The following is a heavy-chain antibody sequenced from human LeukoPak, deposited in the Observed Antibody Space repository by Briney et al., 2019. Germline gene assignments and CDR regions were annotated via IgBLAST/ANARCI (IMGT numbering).Heavy chain of an antibody. CDR3: ARVTTGPYPNYYMDV. V-gene: IGHV3-7*01. D-gene: IGHD1-1*01. CDR2: INQDGSEK. J-gene: IGHJ6*03. Sequence: QPGGSLRLSCAASGFTLSNYWMGWVRRAPGKGLEWVANINQDGSEKHYVDFLKGRFTISRDNANNSLYLQMNSLRAEDTAVYYCARVTTGPYPNYYMDVWANGTTVTVSS. CDR1: GFTLSNYW.